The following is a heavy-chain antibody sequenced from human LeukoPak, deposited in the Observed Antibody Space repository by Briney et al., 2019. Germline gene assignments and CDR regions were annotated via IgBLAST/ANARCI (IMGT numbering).Heavy chain of an antibody. CDR1: GFTFTGHN. Sequence: GGSLRLSCAASGFTFTGHNMNWVRQAPGKGLEWVSFVSISSGTIYYADSVKGRFSISRDNAKSSLDLQMNSLRAEDTAVYYCARAMSTFGGVRNYFDSWGQGTLVTVSS. V-gene: IGHV3-48*04. D-gene: IGHD3-16*01. J-gene: IGHJ4*02. CDR2: VSISSGTI. CDR3: ARAMSTFGGVRNYFDS.